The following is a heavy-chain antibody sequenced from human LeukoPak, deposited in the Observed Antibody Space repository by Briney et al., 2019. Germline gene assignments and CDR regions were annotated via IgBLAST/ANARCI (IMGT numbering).Heavy chain of an antibody. D-gene: IGHD2-2*01. V-gene: IGHV4-39*07. J-gene: IGHJ5*02. Sequence: PSETLSLTCTVSGGSISSSSYYWGWIRQPPGKGLEWIGSIYYSGSTYYNPSLKSRVTISVDTSKNQFSLKLSSVTAADTAVYYCARVFNAAFDPWGQGTLVTVSS. CDR2: IYYSGST. CDR1: GGSISSSSYY. CDR3: ARVFNAAFDP.